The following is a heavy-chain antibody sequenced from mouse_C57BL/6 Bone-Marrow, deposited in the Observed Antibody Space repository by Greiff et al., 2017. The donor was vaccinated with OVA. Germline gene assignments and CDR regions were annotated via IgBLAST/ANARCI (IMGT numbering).Heavy chain of an antibody. CDR3: ARGTTVVASYFAMGC. D-gene: IGHD1-1*01. Sequence: QVQLQQSGAELVRPGASVKLSCKASGYTFTSYGISWVKQRTGQGLEWIGEIYPRSGNTDYNEKFKGKATLTADKSSSTAYMELRRLTSEDSAVYFCARGTTVVASYFAMGCWGQGTSVSFSS. CDR2: IYPRSGNT. V-gene: IGHV1-81*01. J-gene: IGHJ4*01. CDR1: GYTFTSYG.